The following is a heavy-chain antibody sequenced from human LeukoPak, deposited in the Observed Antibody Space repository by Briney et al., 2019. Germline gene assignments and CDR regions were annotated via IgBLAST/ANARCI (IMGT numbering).Heavy chain of an antibody. CDR2: IYYSGST. Sequence: SETLSLTCTVSGGSISSYYWSWIRQPPGKGLEWIGYIYYSGSTNYNPSLKSRVTISVDTSKNQFSLKLNSVTAADTAVYYCARDYYGSGSYSYYYYGMDVWGQGTTVTVSS. J-gene: IGHJ6*02. CDR1: GGSISSYY. V-gene: IGHV4-59*01. D-gene: IGHD3-10*01. CDR3: ARDYYGSGSYSYYYYGMDV.